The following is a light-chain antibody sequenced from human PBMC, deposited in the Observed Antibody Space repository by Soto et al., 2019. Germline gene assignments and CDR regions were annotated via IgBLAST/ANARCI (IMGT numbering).Light chain of an antibody. J-gene: IGKJ5*01. V-gene: IGKV3-20*01. CDR2: GAS. CDR3: QQYGSSPIT. CDR1: QSVTSN. Sequence: DIVMTQSPATLSVSPGERATLPCRASQSVTSNLAWYQQKPGQAPRLLMYGASSRATGIPDRLSGSGSGTDFTLTISRLEPEDFAVYYCQQYGSSPITFGQGTRLEIK.